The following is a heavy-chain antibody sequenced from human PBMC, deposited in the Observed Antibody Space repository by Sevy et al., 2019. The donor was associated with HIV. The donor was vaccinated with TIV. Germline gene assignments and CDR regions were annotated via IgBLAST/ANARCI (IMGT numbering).Heavy chain of an antibody. CDR1: GFTFSSYA. CDR3: EKDKLSGSSSSLAKGTYYFDY. D-gene: IGHD6-13*01. J-gene: IGHJ4*02. CDR2: ISGSGGST. Sequence: GGSPRLSCAASGFTFSSYAMSWVRQAPGKGLEWVSAISGSGGSTYYADSVKGRFTISRDNSKNTLYLQMNSLRAEDTAVYYCEKDKLSGSSSSLAKGTYYFDYWGQGTLVTVSS. V-gene: IGHV3-23*01.